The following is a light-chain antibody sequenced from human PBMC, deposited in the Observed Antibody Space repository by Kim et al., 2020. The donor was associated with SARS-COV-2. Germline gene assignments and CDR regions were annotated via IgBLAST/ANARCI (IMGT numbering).Light chain of an antibody. CDR2: QDS. CDR1: KLGDKY. J-gene: IGLJ2*01. CDR3: QAWDSSTVV. Sequence: VAPGQPASITCSGDKLGDKYACWYQQKPGQSPVLVIYQDSKRPSGVPERFSGSNSGNTATLTISGTQAMDEADYYCQAWDSSTVVFSGGTQLTVL. V-gene: IGLV3-1*01.